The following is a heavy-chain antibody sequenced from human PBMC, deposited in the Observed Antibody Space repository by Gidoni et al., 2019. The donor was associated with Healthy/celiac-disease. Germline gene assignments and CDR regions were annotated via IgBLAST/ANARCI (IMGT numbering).Heavy chain of an antibody. V-gene: IGHV3-30-3*01. Sequence: QVQLVASGGGVVQPGRSLRLSCAASGFTFSSYAMHWVRQAPGKGLEWVAVISYDGSNKYYADSVKGRFTISRDNSKNTLYLQMNSLRAEDTAVYYCARDWWGSGSYLFDYWGQGTLVTVSS. CDR2: ISYDGSNK. CDR1: GFTFSSYA. D-gene: IGHD1-26*01. J-gene: IGHJ4*01. CDR3: ARDWWGSGSYLFDY.